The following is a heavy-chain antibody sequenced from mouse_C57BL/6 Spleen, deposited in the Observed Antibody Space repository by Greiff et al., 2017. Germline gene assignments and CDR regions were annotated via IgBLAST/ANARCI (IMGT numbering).Heavy chain of an antibody. J-gene: IGHJ2*01. D-gene: IGHD1-1*01. V-gene: IGHV1-81*01. CDR1: GYTFTSYG. CDR3: ARTTVVASGLRYFDY. Sequence: VQLQQSGAELARPGASVKLSCKASGYTFTSYGISWVKQRTGQGLEWIGEIYPRSGNTYYNEKFKGKATLTADKSSSTAYMELRSLTSEDSSVYFWARTTVVASGLRYFDYWGQGTTLTVSS. CDR2: IYPRSGNT.